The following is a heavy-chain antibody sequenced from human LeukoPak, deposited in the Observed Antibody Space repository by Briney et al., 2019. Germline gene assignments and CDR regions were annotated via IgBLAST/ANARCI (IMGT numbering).Heavy chain of an antibody. Sequence: SETLSLTCTVSGGSITGYYWNWIRQPAGQGLEWLGRVYSSGGGTYNSSLTSRVTTSFDTSKNQISLKLTSLTAADTAVYYCAREEFLHEIDSSGYFVYWGQGTLVTVSS. V-gene: IGHV4-4*07. D-gene: IGHD3-22*01. CDR1: GGSITGYY. CDR2: VYSSGGG. CDR3: AREEFLHEIDSSGYFVY. J-gene: IGHJ4*02.